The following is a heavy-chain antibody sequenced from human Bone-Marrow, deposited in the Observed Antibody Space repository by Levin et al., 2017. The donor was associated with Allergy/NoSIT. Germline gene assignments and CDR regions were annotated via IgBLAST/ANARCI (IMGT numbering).Heavy chain of an antibody. J-gene: IGHJ4*02. V-gene: IGHV3-23*01. D-gene: IGHD1-26*01. CDR3: AKDSLLSESLPFYFDH. CDR2: ISGSGGST. CDR1: GFTLTRYA. Sequence: GGSLRLSCAVSGFTLTRYAMSWVRQTPGKGLEWVSAISGSGGSTYYADSVKGRFTISRDNSKKTLYLQMNSLRAEDTAVYYCAKDSLLSESLPFYFDHWGQGTLVTVSS.